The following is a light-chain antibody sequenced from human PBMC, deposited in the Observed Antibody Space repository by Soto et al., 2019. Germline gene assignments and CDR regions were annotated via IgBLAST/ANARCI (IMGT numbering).Light chain of an antibody. CDR3: QQTSSTPQT. J-gene: IGKJ4*01. V-gene: IGKV1-39*01. CDR2: GAS. Sequence: DIHMTQSPSSLSASVGDRVTITCRASQRISSYLHWYQQKSGKAPKRLIYGASSLQSGVPSRFSGSGSGTEVTLTIRSPQHEELATYYCQQTSSTPQTFGGGTKVDI. CDR1: QRISSY.